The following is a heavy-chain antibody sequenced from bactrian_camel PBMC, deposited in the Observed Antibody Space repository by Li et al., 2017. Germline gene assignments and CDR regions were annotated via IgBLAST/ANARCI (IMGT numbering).Heavy chain of an antibody. J-gene: IGHJ4*01. D-gene: IGHD2*01. CDR1: GYRYGRYC. Sequence: HVQLVESGGGLVQPGGSLRLSCAASGYRYGRYCMGWFRQAAGKEREAVARIGSTSFTTYADSVKGRFTISKDNAKNTLYLEMNSLKPEDTGMYYCASECINGSPFYQKGYRYWGQGTQVTVS. V-gene: IGHV3-2*01. CDR3: ASECINGSPFYQKGYRY. CDR2: IGSTSFT.